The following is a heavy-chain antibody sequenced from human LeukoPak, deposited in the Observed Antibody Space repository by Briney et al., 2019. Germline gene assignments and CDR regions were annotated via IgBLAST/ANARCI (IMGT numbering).Heavy chain of an antibody. CDR1: VYSVSSNSAA. CDR3: ARGYSSRIDY. D-gene: IGHD6-13*01. V-gene: IGHV6-1*01. J-gene: IGHJ4*02. Sequence: SQTLSLTFAISVYSVSSNSAAWNCIRHSPSRDLEWLGRTYYRSKWFNYYAVSVKSRITINPDTSKNQFSLQLNSVTPEDTAVYYRARGYSSRIDYWGQGTLVTVSS. CDR2: TYYRSKWFN.